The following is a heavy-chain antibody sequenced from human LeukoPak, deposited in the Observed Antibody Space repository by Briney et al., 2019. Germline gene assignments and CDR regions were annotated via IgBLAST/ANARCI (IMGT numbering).Heavy chain of an antibody. V-gene: IGHV4-61*01. CDR1: GYSISSGYY. CDR3: ARELSGSYPDPNWFDP. D-gene: IGHD1-26*01. CDR2: IYYSGST. J-gene: IGHJ5*02. Sequence: SETLSLTCTVSGYSISSGYYWSWIRQPPGKGLEWIGYIYYSGSTNYNPSLKSRVTISVDTSKNQFSLKLSSVTAADTAVYYCARELSGSYPDPNWFDPWGQGTLVTVSS.